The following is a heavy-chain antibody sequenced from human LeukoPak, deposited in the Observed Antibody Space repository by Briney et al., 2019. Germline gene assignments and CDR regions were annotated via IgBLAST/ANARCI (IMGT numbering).Heavy chain of an antibody. V-gene: IGHV4-30-2*01. CDR3: ARGLSYDSSGFYFDY. CDR1: GGSISSGGYS. CDR2: IYHSGST. J-gene: IGHJ4*02. D-gene: IGHD3-22*01. Sequence: SETLSLTSAVSGGSISSGGYSWSWIRRPPGKGLEWIGYIYHSGSTYYNPSLKSRVTISVDRSKNQFSLKLSSVTAADTAVYYCARGLSYDSSGFYFDYWGQGTLVTVSS.